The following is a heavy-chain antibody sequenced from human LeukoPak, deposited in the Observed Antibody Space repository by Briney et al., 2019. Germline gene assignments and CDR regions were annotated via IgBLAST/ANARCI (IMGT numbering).Heavy chain of an antibody. CDR2: INHSGST. V-gene: IGHV4-34*01. Sequence: LRLSCAASGFTFISYSMNWVRQAPGKGLEWIGEINHSGSTNYNPSLKSRVTISVDTSKNQFSLKLSSVTAADTAVYYCARQGYYDSSGYDAFDIWGQGTMVTVSS. CDR1: GFTFISYS. CDR3: ARQGYYDSSGYDAFDI. D-gene: IGHD3-22*01. J-gene: IGHJ3*02.